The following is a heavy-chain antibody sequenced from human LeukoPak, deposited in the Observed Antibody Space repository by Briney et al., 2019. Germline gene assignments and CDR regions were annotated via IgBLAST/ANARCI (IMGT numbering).Heavy chain of an antibody. CDR1: GYTFNGYY. Sequence: ASVKLSSKASGYTFNGYYMHWVRQAPGPGLEWMGWVNPNSGGTNYAQKCQCKVTMNRDTSHSTAYMELSRLRSDDTVVYYCARDRGIVATISLSYWGQGTLVTVSS. CDR3: ARDRGIVATISLSY. V-gene: IGHV1-2*02. CDR2: VNPNSGGT. J-gene: IGHJ4*02. D-gene: IGHD5-12*01.